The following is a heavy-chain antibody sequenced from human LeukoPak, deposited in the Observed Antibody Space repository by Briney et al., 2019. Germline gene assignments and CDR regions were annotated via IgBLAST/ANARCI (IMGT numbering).Heavy chain of an antibody. CDR1: GFTFSSYW. J-gene: IGHJ4*02. CDR3: TSGSYYNDY. V-gene: IGHV3-74*03. D-gene: IGHD3-10*01. CDR2: IKSDGSGI. Sequence: GGSLRLSCTASGFTFSSYWMHWLRHAPGKGLVWVSHIKSDGSGIKYADSGKGRFTISRDNAKNTLYLQMNSLRAEDTAVYYCTSGSYYNDYWGQGTLVTVSS.